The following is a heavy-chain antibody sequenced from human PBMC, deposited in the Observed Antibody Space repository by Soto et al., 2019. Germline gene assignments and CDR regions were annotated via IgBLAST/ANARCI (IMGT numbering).Heavy chain of an antibody. CDR1: GGSISNSRDY. CDR2: IYYSGKT. D-gene: IGHD5-18*01. Sequence: SETLSLTCSVSGGSISNSRDYWGWIRQPPGKGLEWIATIYYSGKTYYNPSLKSRVTISVDTSKNQFSLKLSSVTAADTAVYYCARAYSYGQDFDYRGQRTPVTVSS. CDR3: ARAYSYGQDFDY. V-gene: IGHV4-39*07. J-gene: IGHJ4*02.